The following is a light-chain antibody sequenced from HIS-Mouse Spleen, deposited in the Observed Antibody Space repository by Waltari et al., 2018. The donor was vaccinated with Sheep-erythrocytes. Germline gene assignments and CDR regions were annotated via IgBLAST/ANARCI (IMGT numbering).Light chain of an antibody. CDR1: SSDVGGYNY. Sequence: QSALTQPRSVSGSPGQSVTISCTGTSSDVGGYNYVSWYQQHPGKAPKRMIYDVSKRPPGVPDRFSCSKSGNTASLTISGLQAEDEADYYCCSYAGSYNHVFATGTKVTVL. CDR2: DVS. J-gene: IGLJ1*01. CDR3: CSYAGSYNHV. V-gene: IGLV2-11*01.